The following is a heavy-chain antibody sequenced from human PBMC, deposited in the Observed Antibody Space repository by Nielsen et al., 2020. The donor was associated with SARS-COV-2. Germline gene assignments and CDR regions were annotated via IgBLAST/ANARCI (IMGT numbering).Heavy chain of an antibody. V-gene: IGHV3-66*01. CDR2: IYSGGST. CDR1: GFTVSSNY. J-gene: IGHJ4*02. D-gene: IGHD3-10*01. CDR3: AREREMVRGFDY. Sequence: GESLKISCAASGFTVSSNYMSWVRQAPGKGLEWVSVIYSGGSTYYADSVKGRFTISRDNSKNTLYLQMNSLRAEDTAVYYCAREREMVRGFDYWGQGTLVTVSS.